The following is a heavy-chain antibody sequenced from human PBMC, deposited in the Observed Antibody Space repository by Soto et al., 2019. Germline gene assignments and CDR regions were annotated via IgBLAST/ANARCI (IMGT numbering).Heavy chain of an antibody. Sequence: SVKVSCKASGGTFSSYAISWVRQVPGQGLEWMGGIIPIFGTANYAQKFQGRVTITADESTSTAYMELSSLRSEDTAVYYCAWLRYSSSWPNAFDIWGQGTMVTVSS. CDR3: AWLRYSSSWPNAFDI. CDR1: GGTFSSYA. J-gene: IGHJ3*02. CDR2: IIPIFGTA. V-gene: IGHV1-69*13. D-gene: IGHD6-13*01.